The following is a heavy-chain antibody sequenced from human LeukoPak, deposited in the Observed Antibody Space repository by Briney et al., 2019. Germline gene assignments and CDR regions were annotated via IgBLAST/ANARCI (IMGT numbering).Heavy chain of an antibody. Sequence: GGSLRLSCAASGFTFSSYSMNWVRQAPGKGLEWVSSISSSSSYIYYADSVKGRFTISRDNAKNSLYLQMNNLRAEDTAVYYCARDRPYYYDGSGPRGFDIWGQGTMVTVSS. CDR3: ARDRPYYYDGSGPRGFDI. CDR2: ISSSSSYI. D-gene: IGHD3-22*01. V-gene: IGHV3-21*01. CDR1: GFTFSSYS. J-gene: IGHJ3*02.